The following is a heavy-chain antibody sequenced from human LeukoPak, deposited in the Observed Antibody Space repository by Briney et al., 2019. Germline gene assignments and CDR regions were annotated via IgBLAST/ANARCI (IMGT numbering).Heavy chain of an antibody. CDR1: GLTFKLYD. Sequence: GGSLRLSCAASGLTFKLYDMHWVRQAPGKGLEWVSVIYSGDSTYYADSVKGRFTISRDNSKNTLYLQMNSLRAEDTAVYYCARHGGTVGGTQGGYFDNWGQGTLVTVSS. V-gene: IGHV3-66*04. J-gene: IGHJ4*02. CDR3: ARHGGTVGGTQGGYFDN. D-gene: IGHD1-26*01. CDR2: IYSGDST.